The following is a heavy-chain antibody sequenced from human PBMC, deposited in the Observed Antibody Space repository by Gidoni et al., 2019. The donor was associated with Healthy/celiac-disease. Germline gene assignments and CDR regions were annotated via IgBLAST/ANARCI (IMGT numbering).Heavy chain of an antibody. D-gene: IGHD3-3*01. J-gene: IGHJ4*02. CDR1: GFTFSSYA. V-gene: IGHV3-23*01. CDR2: ISGSCGST. Sequence: EVPLLESGGGLVQPGGSLRIFCAASGFTFSSYAMRWVRQAPGKVCEWVAAISGSCGSTYYADSVKGRFTISRDNSKNTLYLQMNSLRAEDTAVYYCAKDRIRFLEWLSRGNYFDYWGQGTLVTVSS. CDR3: AKDRIRFLEWLSRGNYFDY.